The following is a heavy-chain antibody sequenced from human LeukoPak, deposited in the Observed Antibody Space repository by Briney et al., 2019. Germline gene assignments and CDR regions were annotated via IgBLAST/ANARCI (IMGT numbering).Heavy chain of an antibody. D-gene: IGHD3-10*01. CDR3: AGDPKRGFQADDAFDI. V-gene: IGHV1-46*01. J-gene: IGHJ3*02. CDR1: GYTFTSYY. Sequence: ASVKVSCKASGYTFTSYYMHWVRQAPGQGLEWMGIINPSGGSTSYAQKFQGRVTMTRDMSTSTVYMELSSLRSEDTAVYYCAGDPKRGFQADDAFDIWGQGTMVTVSS. CDR2: INPSGGST.